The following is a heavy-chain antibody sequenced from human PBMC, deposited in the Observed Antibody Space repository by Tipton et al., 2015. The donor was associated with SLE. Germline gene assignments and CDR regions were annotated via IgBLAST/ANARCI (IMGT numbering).Heavy chain of an antibody. CDR2: IHYSGRT. D-gene: IGHD2-2*01. CDR3: ARVGLVVPAATRDDAFDI. Sequence: TLSLTCTVSGGSISSGGYYWSWVRQRPGTGLEWIGYIHYSGRTYYNPSLKSRGTISVDTPKNQFSLNLRSVTAADTAVYYCARVGLVVPAATRDDAFDIWGQGTMVTVSS. V-gene: IGHV4-31*03. CDR1: GGSISSGGYY. J-gene: IGHJ3*02.